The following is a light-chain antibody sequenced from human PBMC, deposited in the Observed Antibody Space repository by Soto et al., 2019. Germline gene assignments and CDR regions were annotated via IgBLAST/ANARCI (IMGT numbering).Light chain of an antibody. V-gene: IGLV1-44*01. CDR2: NDN. CDR1: GSNIGSNT. CDR3: ATWDDSLNGGV. Sequence: QSVLTQAPSASGTPGQRVTISCSGSGSNIGSNTVNWYQQLPGTAPQLLFYNDNQRPSGVPARFSASKSGTSASLAISVLQSEDDADYYCATWDDSLNGGVFGGGTKVTVL. J-gene: IGLJ3*02.